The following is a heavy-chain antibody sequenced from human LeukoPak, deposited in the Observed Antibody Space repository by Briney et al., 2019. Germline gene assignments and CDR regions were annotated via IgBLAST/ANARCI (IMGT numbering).Heavy chain of an antibody. CDR3: ARDPPTSNWSDP. CDR1: GYSISSDYY. V-gene: IGHV4-38-2*02. Sequence: SETLSLTCTVSGYSISSDYYWCWIRQPPGKRVEWIGSIYHSGSTYYNPSLKSRVTISVDKSKNQFSLKLSSVTAEDTAVYYCARDPPTSNWSDPWGQGTLVTVSS. CDR2: IYHSGST. J-gene: IGHJ5*02.